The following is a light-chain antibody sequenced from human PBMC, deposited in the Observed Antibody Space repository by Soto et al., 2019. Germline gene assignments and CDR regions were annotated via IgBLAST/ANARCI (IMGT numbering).Light chain of an antibody. Sequence: EVVLKQSPGALSLSTGEGATLSCRASQSVSSSYLAWYQQKPGQAPRLLIYGASSRATGIPDRFSGSGSGTDFTLTISRLEPEDFAVYYCQQYGSSQFTFGPGTKVAIK. J-gene: IGKJ3*01. CDR2: GAS. CDR3: QQYGSSQFT. CDR1: QSVSSSY. V-gene: IGKV3-20*01.